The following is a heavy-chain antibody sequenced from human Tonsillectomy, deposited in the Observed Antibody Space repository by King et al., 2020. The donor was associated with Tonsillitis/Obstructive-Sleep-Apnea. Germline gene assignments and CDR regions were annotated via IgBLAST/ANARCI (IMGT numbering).Heavy chain of an antibody. Sequence: VQLVESGGGLVKPGGSLRLSCAASGFTFSTYSMTWVRQAPGKGLEWVSSISTSRSYIYYGDSVKGRLTISRDNAKNSLYLQMNSLRAEDTGVYFCARDSDDAFDIWGQGTMVTVSS. CDR3: ARDSDDAFDI. J-gene: IGHJ3*02. V-gene: IGHV3-21*01. CDR1: GFTFSTYS. CDR2: ISTSRSYI.